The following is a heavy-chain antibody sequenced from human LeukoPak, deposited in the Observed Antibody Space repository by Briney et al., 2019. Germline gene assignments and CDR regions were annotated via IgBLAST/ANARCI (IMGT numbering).Heavy chain of an antibody. CDR3: ATVAYYYDSSGYPGYYFDY. V-gene: IGHV1-24*01. D-gene: IGHD3-22*01. Sequence: ASVKVSCKVSGYTLTELSMHWVRQAPGKGLEWMGGFDPEDGETIYAQKFQGRVTMTEDTSTVTAYMELSSLRSEDTAVYYCATVAYYYDSSGYPGYYFDYWGQGTLVTVSS. CDR1: GYTLTELS. J-gene: IGHJ4*02. CDR2: FDPEDGET.